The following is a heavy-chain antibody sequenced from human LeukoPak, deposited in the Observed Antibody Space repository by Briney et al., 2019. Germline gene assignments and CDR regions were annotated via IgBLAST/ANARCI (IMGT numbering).Heavy chain of an antibody. CDR1: GGSFSGYY. CDR2: IHPSGST. CDR3: ARAPEFSSGWLLDW. Sequence: SETLSLTCAVYGGSFSGYYWTWIRQSAGKGLEWIGRIHPSGSTNYNPSLESRVTMSVDTSKKQFSLKVTSVTATDTGVYYCARAPEFSSGWLLDWWGQGSLVTVSS. D-gene: IGHD6-19*01. V-gene: IGHV4-59*10. J-gene: IGHJ4*02.